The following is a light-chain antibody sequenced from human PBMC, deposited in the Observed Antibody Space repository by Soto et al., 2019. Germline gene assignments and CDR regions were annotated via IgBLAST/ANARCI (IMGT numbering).Light chain of an antibody. J-gene: IGKJ1*01. CDR1: ETINNN. Sequence: DIVMTQSPATLSMSPVERATLSCRASETINNNLAWNQQKPGQAPRLLIYGASTRATGIPDRFSGSGSGTEFTLTISSLQSEDFAVYYCQQYDKWPWTFGQGTKVEIK. CDR2: GAS. V-gene: IGKV3-15*01. CDR3: QQYDKWPWT.